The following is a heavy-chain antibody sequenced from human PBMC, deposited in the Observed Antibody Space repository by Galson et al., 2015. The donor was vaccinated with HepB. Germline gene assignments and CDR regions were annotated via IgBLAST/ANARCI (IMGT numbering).Heavy chain of an antibody. Sequence: LRLSCAASGFTFSNAYMIWVRRAPGKGLEWIGEINHSGSTNYNPSLKSRVTISVDTSKNQFSLKLSSVTAADTAVYYCARTFGGSYYKWFDPWGQGTLVTVSS. CDR3: ARTFGGSYYKWFDP. CDR1: GFTFSNAY. D-gene: IGHD1-26*01. CDR2: INHSGST. J-gene: IGHJ5*02. V-gene: IGHV4-34*01.